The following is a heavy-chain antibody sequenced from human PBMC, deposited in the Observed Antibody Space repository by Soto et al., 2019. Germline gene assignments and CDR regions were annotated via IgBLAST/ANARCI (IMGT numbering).Heavy chain of an antibody. CDR1: GGTFSSYT. J-gene: IGHJ4*02. CDR3: AREPEPGIAAAGTG. V-gene: IGHV1-69*08. Sequence: QVQLVQSGAEVKKPGSSVKVSCKASGGTFSSYTISWVRQAPGQGLEWMGRIIPILGIANYAQKFQGRVTITADISTSTAYMELSSLRSEDTAVYYCAREPEPGIAAAGTGWGQGTLVTVSS. CDR2: IIPILGIA. D-gene: IGHD6-13*01.